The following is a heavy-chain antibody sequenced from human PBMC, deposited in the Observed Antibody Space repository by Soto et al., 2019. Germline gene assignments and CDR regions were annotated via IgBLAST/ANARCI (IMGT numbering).Heavy chain of an antibody. V-gene: IGHV3-21*01. Sequence: EEQLVESGGGLVKPGGSLRLSCAASGFTFSDFAMNWVRQAPGKGLEWVSTISGTSGNYIYYADSVKGRFTISRDNAQHSLYLQMNSLRADDPAVYYCARASPGLDVWGHGTTVIVSS. CDR1: GFTFSDFA. CDR3: ARASPGLDV. CDR2: ISGTSGNYI. D-gene: IGHD6-6*01. J-gene: IGHJ6*02.